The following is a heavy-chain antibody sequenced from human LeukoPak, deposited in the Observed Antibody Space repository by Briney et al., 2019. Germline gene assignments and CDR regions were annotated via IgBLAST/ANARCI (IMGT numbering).Heavy chain of an antibody. CDR2: ISWNSGSI. V-gene: IGHV3-9*01. CDR1: GFTFDDYA. CDR3: AKDIGRYYYDSSGYFDY. D-gene: IGHD3-22*01. Sequence: GGSLRLSCAASGFTFDDYAMHWVRQAPGKGLEWVSGISWNSGSIGYADSVKGRFTISRDNAKNSLYLQMNSLRAEDTALYYCAKDIGRYYYDSSGYFDYWGQGTLVTVSS. J-gene: IGHJ4*02.